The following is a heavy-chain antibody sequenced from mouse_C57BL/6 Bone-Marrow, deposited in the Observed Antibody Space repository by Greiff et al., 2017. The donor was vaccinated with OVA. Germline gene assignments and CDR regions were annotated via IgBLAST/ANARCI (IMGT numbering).Heavy chain of an antibody. J-gene: IGHJ3*01. Sequence: EVQLQQSGPELVKPGASVKISCKASGYSFTGYYMNWVKQSPEKSLEWIGEIDPSTGGTTYNQQFKAQATLPVDKSSSTAYMQLKSLTSEDSAVYYCARDYYGSGWFAYWGQGTLVTVSA. CDR2: IDPSTGGT. D-gene: IGHD1-1*01. CDR1: GYSFTGYY. CDR3: ARDYYGSGWFAY. V-gene: IGHV1-42*01.